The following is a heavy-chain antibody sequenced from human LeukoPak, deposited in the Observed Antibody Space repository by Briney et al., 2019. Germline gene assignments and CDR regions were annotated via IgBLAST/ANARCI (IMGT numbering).Heavy chain of an antibody. CDR2: VFYGGTP. Sequence: SETLSLTCTVSGGSISSGTYYWGWIRQPPGKGLEWLGTVFYGGTPYYNPSLKSRVTISVDTSKNHFSLGLSSVTAADTAVYYCATEGSSTWFDHWGQGTLVTVSS. D-gene: IGHD6-13*01. CDR1: GGSISSGTYY. V-gene: IGHV4-39*02. CDR3: ATEGSSTWFDH. J-gene: IGHJ5*02.